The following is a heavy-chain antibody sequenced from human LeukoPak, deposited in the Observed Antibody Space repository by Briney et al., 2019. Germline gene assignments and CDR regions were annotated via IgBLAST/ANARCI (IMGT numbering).Heavy chain of an antibody. V-gene: IGHV1-2*02. CDR3: AREVVVPATDGNYYYYHGMDV. CDR1: GYTFTGYY. CDR2: INPNSGGT. Sequence: GASVKVSCKASGYTFTGYYMHWVRQAPGQGLEWMGWINPNSGGTNYAQKFQGRVTMTRDTSISTAYMELSRLRSDDTAVYYCAREVVVPATDGNYYYYHGMDVWGQGTTVTVSS. J-gene: IGHJ6*02. D-gene: IGHD2-15*01.